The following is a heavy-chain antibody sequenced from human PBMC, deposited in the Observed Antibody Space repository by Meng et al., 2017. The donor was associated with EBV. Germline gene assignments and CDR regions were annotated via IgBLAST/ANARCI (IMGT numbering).Heavy chain of an antibody. CDR1: YYTCSGYY. CDR3: ARDFCCGDCYLFDY. Sequence: QVKLGRSGAERNKPGASVNGSGKASYYTCSGYYMHWVRQAPGQGLEWIGIINSSGGSTSYAQKFQGRVTMTRDTSTSTVYMELSSLRSEDTAVYYCARDFCCGDCYLFDYWGQGTLVTVSS. CDR2: INSSGGST. D-gene: IGHD2-21*01. V-gene: IGHV1-46*01. J-gene: IGHJ4*02.